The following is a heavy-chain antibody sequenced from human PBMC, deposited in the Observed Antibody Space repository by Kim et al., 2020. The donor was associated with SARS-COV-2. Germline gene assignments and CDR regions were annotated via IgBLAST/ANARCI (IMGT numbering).Heavy chain of an antibody. CDR2: ISYDGSNK. V-gene: IGHV3-30*18. J-gene: IGHJ6*02. CDR3: AKDQYVLWFGDVFYYYYYGMDV. CDR1: GFTFSSYG. Sequence: GGSLRLSCAASGFTFSSYGMHWVRQAPGKGLEWVAVISYDGSNKYYADSVKGRFTISRDNSKNTLYLQMNSLRAEDTAVYYCAKDQYVLWFGDVFYYYYYGMDVWGQGTTVTVSS. D-gene: IGHD3-10*01.